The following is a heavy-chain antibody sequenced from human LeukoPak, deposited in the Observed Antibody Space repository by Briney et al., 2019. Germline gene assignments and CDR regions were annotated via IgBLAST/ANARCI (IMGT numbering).Heavy chain of an antibody. J-gene: IGHJ4*02. CDR1: GYSFTSYC. V-gene: IGHV5-51*01. CDR3: ARLRGDIPSYSSGYRFDY. D-gene: IGHD6-19*01. CDR2: IYPGDSDT. Sequence: GESLKISCKGSGYSFTSYCIGWVRQMPGKGLEWVGIIYPGDSDTRYSPSFQGQVTISADKSISTAYLQWSSLKASDTAMYYCARLRGDIPSYSSGYRFDYWGQGTLVTVSS.